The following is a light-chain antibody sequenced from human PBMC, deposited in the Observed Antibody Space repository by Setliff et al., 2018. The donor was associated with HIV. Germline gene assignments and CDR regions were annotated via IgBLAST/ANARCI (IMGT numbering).Light chain of an antibody. J-gene: IGLJ1*01. V-gene: IGLV8-61*01. CDR3: VLYIGSGIYV. Sequence: QPVVTQEPSFSVSPGGTVTLTCALSSGSASSSSYASWYQQTPGQAPRTLIYNTNIRSSGVPDRFSGSILGNKAALTITGAQADDECDYYCVLYIGSGIYVFGSGTQVTVL. CDR2: NTN. CDR1: SGSASSSSY.